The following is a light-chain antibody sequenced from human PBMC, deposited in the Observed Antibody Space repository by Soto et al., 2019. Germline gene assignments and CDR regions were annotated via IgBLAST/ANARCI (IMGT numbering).Light chain of an antibody. CDR2: YDS. Sequence: SYELTQPPSVSVAPGQTARITCGGNNIGSKSVHWYQQKPGQAPVLVIYYDSDRPSGIPERFSGSNSGNTATLTISRVEAGDEADYYCHVWDSSSDHLVVFGGGTKLTVL. CDR1: NIGSKS. CDR3: HVWDSSSDHLVV. V-gene: IGLV3-21*04. J-gene: IGLJ2*01.